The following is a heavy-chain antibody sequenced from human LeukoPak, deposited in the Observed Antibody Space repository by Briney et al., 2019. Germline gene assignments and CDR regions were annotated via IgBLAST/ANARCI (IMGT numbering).Heavy chain of an antibody. V-gene: IGHV1-69*04. Sequence: ASVKVSCKASGGTFSSYAISWVRQAPGQGLEWMGRIIPILGIANYAQKFQGRVTITRDTSASTAYMDLGSLRSEDTAVYYCAREAFGTSRPSDHWGQGTLVTVSS. D-gene: IGHD2-8*01. CDR1: GGTFSSYA. CDR2: IIPILGIA. J-gene: IGHJ4*02. CDR3: AREAFGTSRPSDH.